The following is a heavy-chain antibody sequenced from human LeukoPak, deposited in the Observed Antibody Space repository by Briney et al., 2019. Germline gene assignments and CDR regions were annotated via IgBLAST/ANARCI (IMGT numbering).Heavy chain of an antibody. CDR1: GGSISSGSYY. J-gene: IGHJ3*02. Sequence: SETLSLTCTVSGGSISSGSYYWSWIRQPAGKGLEWIGRIYTSGSTNYNPSLKSRVTISVDTSKNQFSLKLSFVTAADTAVYYCARGLSGSYYVGAFDIWGQGTMVTVSS. V-gene: IGHV4-61*02. CDR2: IYTSGST. D-gene: IGHD1-26*01. CDR3: ARGLSGSYYVGAFDI.